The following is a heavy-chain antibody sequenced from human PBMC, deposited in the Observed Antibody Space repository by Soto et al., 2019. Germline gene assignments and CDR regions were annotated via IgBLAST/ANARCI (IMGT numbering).Heavy chain of an antibody. Sequence: PSETLSLTCTVSGGSISSYYWSWIRQPPGKGLEWIGYIYYSGSTNYNPSLKSRVTISVDTSKNQFSLKLSSVTAADTAVYYCAGCSGGSCYSYAFDIWGQGTMVTVSS. CDR2: IYYSGST. CDR3: AGCSGGSCYSYAFDI. V-gene: IGHV4-59*01. CDR1: GGSISSYY. D-gene: IGHD2-15*01. J-gene: IGHJ3*02.